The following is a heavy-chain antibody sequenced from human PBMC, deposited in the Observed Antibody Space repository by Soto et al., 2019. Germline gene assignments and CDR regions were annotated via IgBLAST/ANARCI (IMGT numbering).Heavy chain of an antibody. CDR3: ARGIVQLVHNYNWFDP. D-gene: IGHD6-6*01. J-gene: IGHJ5*02. CDR1: GYSFTSYW. CDR2: IYPGDSDT. V-gene: IGHV5-51*01. Sequence: EVQLVQSGAEVKKPGESLKISCKGSGYSFTSYWIGWVRQMPGKGLEWMGIIYPGDSDTRYSPSFQGQVTISADKSISTAYLQWSSLKASDTAMYYCARGIVQLVHNYNWFDPWGQGTLVTVSS.